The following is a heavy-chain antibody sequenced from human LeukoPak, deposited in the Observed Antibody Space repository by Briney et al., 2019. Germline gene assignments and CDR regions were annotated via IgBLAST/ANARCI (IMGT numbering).Heavy chain of an antibody. V-gene: IGHV3-23*01. J-gene: IGHJ4*02. Sequence: GRSLRLSCAASGFTFSSYGMHWVRQAPGKGLEWVSAISGSGGSTYYADSVKGRFTISRDNPKNTLYLQMNSLRAEDTAVYYCAKDSTPSNYVWGSYRFSVWDYWGQGTLVTVSS. CDR2: ISGSGGST. CDR1: GFTFSSYG. D-gene: IGHD3-16*02. CDR3: AKDSTPSNYVWGSYRFSVWDY.